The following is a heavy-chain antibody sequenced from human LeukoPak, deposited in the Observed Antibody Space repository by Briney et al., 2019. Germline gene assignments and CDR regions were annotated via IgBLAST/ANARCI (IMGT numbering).Heavy chain of an antibody. J-gene: IGHJ4*02. Sequence: GGSLRLSCAASGFTFSTYSMNWVRQAPGKGLEWVSYISSTSSTIYYADSVRGRFTISRDNSKNTLFLQMNSLRAEDTAVYYCAKDIAARFYFDYWGQGTLVTVSS. D-gene: IGHD6-6*01. V-gene: IGHV3-48*01. CDR1: GFTFSTYS. CDR2: ISSTSSTI. CDR3: AKDIAARFYFDY.